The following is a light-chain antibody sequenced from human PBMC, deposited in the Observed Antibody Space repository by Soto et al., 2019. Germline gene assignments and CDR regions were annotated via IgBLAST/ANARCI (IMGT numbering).Light chain of an antibody. Sequence: QSVLTQPPSASGTPGQRVTISCSGSSSNIGSNYVYWYQQLPGTAPKLLIYRNNKRPSGVPDRFSGSKSGTSASLAISGLRSEDEADYYCAAWDDSLSGSAVFGGGTQLTVL. CDR2: RNN. V-gene: IGLV1-47*01. J-gene: IGLJ7*01. CDR1: SSNIGSNY. CDR3: AAWDDSLSGSAV.